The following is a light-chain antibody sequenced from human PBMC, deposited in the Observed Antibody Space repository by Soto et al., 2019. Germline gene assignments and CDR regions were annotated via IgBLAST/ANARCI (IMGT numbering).Light chain of an antibody. Sequence: DIHMTPSPSSLFASVADRVTITCQASQDISDNLNWYQQKPGKAPKVLIYDASNLQAGVPSRFSGSGSGTDFTFTISNVQPEDTATYYCQQYDSLPFTFGPGTKVDIK. V-gene: IGKV1-33*01. CDR3: QQYDSLPFT. J-gene: IGKJ3*01. CDR2: DAS. CDR1: QDISDN.